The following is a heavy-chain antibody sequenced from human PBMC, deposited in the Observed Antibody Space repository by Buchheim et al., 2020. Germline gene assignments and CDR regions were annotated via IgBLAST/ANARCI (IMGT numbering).Heavy chain of an antibody. V-gene: IGHV4-34*01. J-gene: IGHJ4*02. CDR1: GGSFSGYY. D-gene: IGHD3-10*01. CDR3: ARHVLLWFGESKFDY. Sequence: QVQLQQWGAGLLKPSETLSLTCAVYGGSFSGYYWSWIRQPPGKGLEWIGEINHSGSTNYNPSLKSRVTISVDTSKNQFSLKLSSVTAADTAVYYCARHVLLWFGESKFDYWGQGTL. CDR2: INHSGST.